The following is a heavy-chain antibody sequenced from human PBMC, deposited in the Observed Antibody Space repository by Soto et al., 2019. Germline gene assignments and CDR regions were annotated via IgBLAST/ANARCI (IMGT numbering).Heavy chain of an antibody. CDR1: GVTFSSSP. Sequence: SYERPGVTFSSSPMSSVRQTPRKGLEWVSSVSGSGGSAYYADSVKGRFRIARDNSKNRLYMQMNSLRAEAKAVYYFATDYRPNFCRPSPPSLKDFHARDAWGKGTTV. V-gene: IGHV3-23*01. J-gene: IGHJ6*04. CDR2: VSGSGGSA. CDR3: ATDYRPNFCRPSPPSLKDFHARDA. D-gene: IGHD3-3*01.